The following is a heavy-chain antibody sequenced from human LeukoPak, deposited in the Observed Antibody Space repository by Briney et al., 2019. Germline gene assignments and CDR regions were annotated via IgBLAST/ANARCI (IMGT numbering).Heavy chain of an antibody. CDR1: GGSISSYY. J-gene: IGHJ5*02. V-gene: IGHV4-4*07. CDR3: ARSDTAMVTGWFDP. CDR2: IHTSGST. Sequence: SETLSLTCTVSGGSISSYYWSWIRQPAGKGLEWIGRIHTSGSTNYNPSLKSRVTMSVDTSKNQFSLKLSSVTAADTAVYYCARSDTAMVTGWFDPWGQGTLVTVSS. D-gene: IGHD5-18*01.